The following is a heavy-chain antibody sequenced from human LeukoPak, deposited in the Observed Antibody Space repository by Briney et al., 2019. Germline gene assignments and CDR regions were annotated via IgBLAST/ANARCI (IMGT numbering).Heavy chain of an antibody. V-gene: IGHV3-7*01. J-gene: IGHJ6*02. Sequence: GSLRLSCAASGFTFSSYWMSWVRQAPGKGLEWVANIKQDGSEKYYVDSVKGRFTISRDNAKNSLYLQMNSLRAEDTAVYYCARVRLPTYYYGSGSHPSLGMDVWGQGTTVTVSS. CDR3: ARVRLPTYYYGSGSHPSLGMDV. CDR2: IKQDGSEK. CDR1: GFTFSSYW. D-gene: IGHD3-10*01.